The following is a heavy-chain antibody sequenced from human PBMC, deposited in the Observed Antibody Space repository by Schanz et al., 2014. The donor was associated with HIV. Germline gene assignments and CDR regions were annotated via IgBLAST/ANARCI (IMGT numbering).Heavy chain of an antibody. V-gene: IGHV3-23*01. J-gene: IGHJ6*02. D-gene: IGHD2-8*01. CDR3: ASSLKCTRGVCSTRGYDTDV. CDR1: RFTFSSYA. Sequence: EAQLLESGGGLVQPGGSLRLSCAASRFTFSSYAMSWVRQAPGKGLEWVSLISGSGGHTYYADSVKGRFTISRDNSKSMLYLPMTSRIAADPALQSFASSLKCTRGVCSTRGYDTDVWGQGTTVTVSS. CDR2: ISGSGGHT.